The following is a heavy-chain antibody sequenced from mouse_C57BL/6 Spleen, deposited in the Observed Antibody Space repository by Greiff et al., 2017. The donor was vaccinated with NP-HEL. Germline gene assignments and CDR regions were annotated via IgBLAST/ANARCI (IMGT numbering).Heavy chain of an antibody. Sequence: EVKLVESGGGLVKPGGSLKLSCAASGFTFSDYGMHWVRQAPEKGLEWVAYISSGSSTIYYADTVKGRFTISRDNAKNTLFLQMTSLRSEDTAMYYCARDDDYRAMDYWGQGTSVTVSS. J-gene: IGHJ4*01. CDR1: GFTFSDYG. D-gene: IGHD2-3*01. CDR2: ISSGSSTI. V-gene: IGHV5-17*01. CDR3: ARDDDYRAMDY.